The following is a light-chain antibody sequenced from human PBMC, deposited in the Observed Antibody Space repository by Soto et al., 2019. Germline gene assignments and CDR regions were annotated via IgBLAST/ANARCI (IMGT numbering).Light chain of an antibody. CDR1: SSDVGGYNY. V-gene: IGLV2-14*01. CDR3: SSYTSSSSWV. Sequence: QSALTQPASVSGSPGQSITISCTGTSSDVGGYNYVSWYQQHTGKAPKLMIYYVSNRPSGVSNRFSGSKSGTTASLTISGLQAEDEADYYCSSYTSSSSWVFGGGTKVTVL. CDR2: YVS. J-gene: IGLJ3*02.